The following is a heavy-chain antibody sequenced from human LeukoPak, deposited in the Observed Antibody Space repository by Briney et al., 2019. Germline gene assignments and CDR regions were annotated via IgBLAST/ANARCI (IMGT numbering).Heavy chain of an antibody. V-gene: IGHV3-66*01. CDR3: ARDPGRYGDYRDDAIDI. J-gene: IGHJ3*02. D-gene: IGHD4-17*01. Sequence: PGGSLRLSCAASGFTFSSYGMHWVRQAPGKGLEWVSVIYSGGSTYYADSVKGRFTISRDNSKNTLYLQMNSLRAEDTAVYYCARDPGRYGDYRDDAIDIWGQGTMVTVSS. CDR2: IYSGGST. CDR1: GFTFSSYG.